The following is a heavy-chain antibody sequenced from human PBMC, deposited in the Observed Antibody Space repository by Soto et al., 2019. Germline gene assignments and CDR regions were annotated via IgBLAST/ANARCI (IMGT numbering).Heavy chain of an antibody. V-gene: IGHV4-59*01. CDR3: ARDSSSWFDY. Sequence: QVQLQESAPGLVKPSETLSLTCTVSGGSISSYYWSWIRQPPGKGLEWIGYIYYSGSTNYNPSLKSRVTISVDTSKNQFSLKLSSVTAADTAVYYCARDSSSWFDYWGQGTLVTVSS. J-gene: IGHJ4*02. D-gene: IGHD6-13*01. CDR1: GGSISSYY. CDR2: IYYSGST.